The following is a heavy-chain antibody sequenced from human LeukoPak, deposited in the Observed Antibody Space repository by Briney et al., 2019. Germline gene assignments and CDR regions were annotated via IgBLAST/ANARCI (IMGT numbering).Heavy chain of an antibody. J-gene: IGHJ4*02. CDR1: GGTFSSYA. V-gene: IGHV1-69*04. Sequence: GASVKVSCKASGGTFSSYALSWVRQAPGQGLEWMGRIIPTVGIVNYAQKFQDRVTITADKSTSTAYMELSSLKSEDTAVYYCARDRRIPLWPPAQAFDYWGQGTLVTVSS. CDR3: ARDRRIPLWPPAQAFDY. CDR2: IIPTVGIV. D-gene: IGHD5-18*01.